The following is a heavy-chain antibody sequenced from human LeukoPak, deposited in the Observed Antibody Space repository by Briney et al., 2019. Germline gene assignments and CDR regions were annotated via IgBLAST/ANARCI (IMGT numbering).Heavy chain of an antibody. CDR2: INPNSGGT. V-gene: IGHV1-2*02. CDR1: VYTFTGYY. J-gene: IGHJ4*02. Sequence: ASVNVSYMASVYTFTGYYFHWVRQAPGQGLEWMGWINPNSGGTNYAQKFQGRVTMTRDTSISTAYMELSRLRSDDTAVYYCAREATYYDSDSYFDYWGQGTLVTVSS. CDR3: AREATYYDSDSYFDY. D-gene: IGHD3-22*01.